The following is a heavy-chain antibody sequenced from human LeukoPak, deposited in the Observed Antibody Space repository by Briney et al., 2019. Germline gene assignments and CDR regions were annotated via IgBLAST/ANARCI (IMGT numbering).Heavy chain of an antibody. J-gene: IGHJ4*02. Sequence: GGSLRLSCAGSGFTFSNYWMHWVRQAPGKGLVWVSGINSDGSSTNYADSVEGRFTISRDNAKNTLFLQMDSLRDEDTAVYYCGLSMVRALSPDYWGQGTLVTVSS. CDR2: INSDGSST. D-gene: IGHD3-10*01. V-gene: IGHV3-74*01. CDR3: GLSMVRALSPDY. CDR1: GFTFSNYW.